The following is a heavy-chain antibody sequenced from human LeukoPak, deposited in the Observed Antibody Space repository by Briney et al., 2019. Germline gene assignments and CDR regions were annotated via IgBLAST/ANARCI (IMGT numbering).Heavy chain of an antibody. CDR1: GFTFNIYW. V-gene: IGHV3-7*03. Sequence: GGSLRLSCAASGFTFNIYWMTWVRQAPGKGLEWVANIKQDGSNKYYADSVKGRFTISRDNSKNTLYLQMNSLRAEDTAVYYCARRAGAYSHPYDYWGQGTLVTVSS. J-gene: IGHJ4*02. CDR2: IKQDGSNK. CDR3: ARRAGAYSHPYDY. D-gene: IGHD4/OR15-4a*01.